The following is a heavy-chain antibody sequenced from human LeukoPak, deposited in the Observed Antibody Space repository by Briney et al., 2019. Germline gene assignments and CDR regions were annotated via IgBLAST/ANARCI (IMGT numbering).Heavy chain of an antibody. CDR2: IYYSGST. V-gene: IGHV4-30-4*01. Sequence: SETLSLTCTVSGGSISSGGYYWSWIRQPPGKSLESIGYIYYSGSTYYNPSLKSRVTMSVDTSKNQFSLKLSSVTAADTAVYCCARRSIVVVPAAPFDYWGQGTLVTVSS. CDR3: ARRSIVVVPAAPFDY. J-gene: IGHJ4*02. CDR1: GGSISSGGYY. D-gene: IGHD2-2*01.